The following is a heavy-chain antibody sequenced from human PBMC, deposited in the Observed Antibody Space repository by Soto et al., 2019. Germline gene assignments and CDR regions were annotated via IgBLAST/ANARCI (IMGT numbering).Heavy chain of an antibody. CDR2: ISYDGSNK. CDR1: GFTFSSYA. V-gene: IGHV3-30-3*01. CDR3: ARDPTSYYDFCSGYLGWFDP. J-gene: IGHJ5*02. D-gene: IGHD3-3*01. Sequence: GGSLRLSCAASGFTFSSYAMHVGRQPPGKGLEWVAVISYDGSNKYYADSVKGRFTISRDNSKNTLYLQMNSLRAEDTAVYYCARDPTSYYDFCSGYLGWFDPWGQGT.